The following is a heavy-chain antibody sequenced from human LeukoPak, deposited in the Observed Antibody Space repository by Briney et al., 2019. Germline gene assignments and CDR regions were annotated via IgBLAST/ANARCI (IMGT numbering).Heavy chain of an antibody. CDR1: GFTFSSYA. CDR3: ARDFTQTITPTKRTVGY. D-gene: IGHD1-20*01. V-gene: IGHV3-23*01. Sequence: GGSLRLSCAASGFTFSSYAMSWVRQAPGKGLEWVSAISGSGGSTYYADSVKGRFTISRDNSKNTLYLQMNSLRAEDTAVYYCARDFTQTITPTKRTVGYWGQGTLVTVSS. J-gene: IGHJ4*02. CDR2: ISGSGGST.